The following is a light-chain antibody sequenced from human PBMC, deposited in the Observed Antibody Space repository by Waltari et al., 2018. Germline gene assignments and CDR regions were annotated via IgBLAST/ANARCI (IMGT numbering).Light chain of an antibody. J-gene: IGKJ2*03. CDR1: QSVSVN. V-gene: IGKV3-15*01. Sequence: DKVMTQSPATLSVSPGDVVTLSCRASQSVSVNVAWYQHSTGQAPRRLSYDASTRASGIPARFSGSGSGTEFTLTISGLQSEDRALYYCQQYNDWYSFGQGTKLEIK. CDR2: DAS. CDR3: QQYNDWYS.